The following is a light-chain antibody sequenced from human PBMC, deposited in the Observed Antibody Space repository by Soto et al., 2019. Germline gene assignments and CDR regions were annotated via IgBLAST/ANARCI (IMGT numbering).Light chain of an antibody. V-gene: IGKV1-39*01. J-gene: IGKJ1*01. CDR3: QQSFSSSWT. Sequence: DIQMTQSPASLSASIGDRVIITCRASQSISNYLNWYQHKPGRAPKFLIYAASSLQSGVPSRFSGSGSGTDFTITISSLQREDFGTYFCQQSFSSSWTFGQGTKVE. CDR1: QSISNY. CDR2: AAS.